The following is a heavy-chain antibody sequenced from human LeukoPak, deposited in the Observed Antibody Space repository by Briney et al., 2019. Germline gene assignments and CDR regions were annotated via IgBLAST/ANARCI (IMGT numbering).Heavy chain of an antibody. CDR2: INHIGST. J-gene: IGHJ5*02. Sequence: SETLSLTCAVYGESFSGYYWSWIRQPPGKGLEWIGEINHIGSTNYNPSLKSRVTISVDTSKNQFSLKLSSVTAADTAVYYCARVRRPYCSSTSCYGRGWFDPWGQGTLVTVSS. D-gene: IGHD2-2*01. CDR1: GESFSGYY. CDR3: ARVRRPYCSSTSCYGRGWFDP. V-gene: IGHV4-34*01.